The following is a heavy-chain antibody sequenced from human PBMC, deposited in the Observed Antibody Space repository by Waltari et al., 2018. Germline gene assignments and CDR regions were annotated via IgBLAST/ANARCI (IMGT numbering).Heavy chain of an antibody. J-gene: IGHJ3*02. Sequence: QVQLQESGPGLVKPSETLSLTCTVSGGSISSHYWSWIRQPPGKGLEWIGYIYYSGSTNFNTSLKSRVTISVDTSKNQFSLKLSSVTAADTAVYYCARGVMITFGGVIAPHAFDIWGQGTMVTVSS. CDR3: ARGVMITFGGVIAPHAFDI. CDR1: GGSISSHY. V-gene: IGHV4-59*11. D-gene: IGHD3-16*02. CDR2: IYYSGST.